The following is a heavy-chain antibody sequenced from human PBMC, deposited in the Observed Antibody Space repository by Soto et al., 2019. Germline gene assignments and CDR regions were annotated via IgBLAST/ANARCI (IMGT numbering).Heavy chain of an antibody. Sequence: NPSETLSLTCAVSGGSISSGGYSWNWIRQPPGKGLEWIGYIYHSGSTLYNPSLKSRVTISVDTSKNQFSLKLSSVTAADTAVYYCAREGYSSSWYAWVAFDIWGQGTIVT. CDR1: GGSISSGGYS. J-gene: IGHJ3*02. D-gene: IGHD6-13*01. V-gene: IGHV4-30-2*01. CDR3: AREGYSSSWYAWVAFDI. CDR2: IYHSGST.